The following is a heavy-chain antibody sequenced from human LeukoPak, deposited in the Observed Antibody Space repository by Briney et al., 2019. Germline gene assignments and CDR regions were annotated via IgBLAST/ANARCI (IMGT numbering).Heavy chain of an antibody. CDR1: GFTFSDYW. V-gene: IGHV3-7*01. D-gene: IGHD2-21*02. J-gene: IGHJ4*02. CDR3: ARGDWAPFDY. Sequence: GGSLRLSCAASGFTFSDYWMNWVRQAPGKGLEWVANINQDGGGKYYLDSVKGRFTISRDNAKNSLYLQINSLRAEDTAVYYCARGDWAPFDYWGQGSLLTVSS. CDR2: INQDGGGK.